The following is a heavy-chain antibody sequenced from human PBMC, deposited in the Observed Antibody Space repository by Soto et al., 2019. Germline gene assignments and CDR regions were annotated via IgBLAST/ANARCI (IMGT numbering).Heavy chain of an antibody. V-gene: IGHV3-74*01. CDR3: ARVGGGAGNFDY. J-gene: IGHJ4*02. CDR1: GFTFSNYW. Sequence: GVLRLSCGASGFTFSNYWMHWVRQAPGEGLVWVSRISGDGSFTRFADSVKGRFTISRDNAKNTMSLQMNSLRVDDTAVYYCARVGGGAGNFDYWGQGTLVTVSS. D-gene: IGHD2-21*01. CDR2: ISGDGSFT.